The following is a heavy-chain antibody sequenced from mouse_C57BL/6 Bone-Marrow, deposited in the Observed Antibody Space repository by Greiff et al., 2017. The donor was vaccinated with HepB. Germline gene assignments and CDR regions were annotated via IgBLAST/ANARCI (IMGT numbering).Heavy chain of an antibody. CDR3: ANDYADY. Sequence: QVQLQQPGAELVKPGASVKLSCKASGYTFTSYWMQWVKQRPGQGLEWIGEIDPSDSYTNYNQKFKGKATLTVDTSSSTAYMQLSSLTSEDSAVYYCANDYADYWGQGTTLTVSS. V-gene: IGHV1-50*01. CDR1: GYTFTSYW. D-gene: IGHD2-4*01. J-gene: IGHJ2*01. CDR2: IDPSDSYT.